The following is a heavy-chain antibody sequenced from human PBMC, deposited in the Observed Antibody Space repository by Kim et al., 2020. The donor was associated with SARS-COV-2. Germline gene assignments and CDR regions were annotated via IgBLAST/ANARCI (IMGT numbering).Heavy chain of an antibody. J-gene: IGHJ3*02. D-gene: IGHD2-15*01. V-gene: IGHV5-51*01. Sequence: PSFQGQVTISADKSISTAYLQWSSLKASDTAMYYCARQEVVAATNAFDIWGQGTMVTVSS. CDR3: ARQEVVAATNAFDI.